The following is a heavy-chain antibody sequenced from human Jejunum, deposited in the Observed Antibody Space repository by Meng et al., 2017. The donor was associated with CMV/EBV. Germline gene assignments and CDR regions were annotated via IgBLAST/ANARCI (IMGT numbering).Heavy chain of an antibody. J-gene: IGHJ4*02. Sequence: VTGFRVSTNYMSWVRQAPGKGLEWVSVICSGGSTYYADSVKGRFTISRDKSKNTVYLQMNSLRSEDAAVYYCAREELGDSAWYFDLWGQGTLVTVSS. CDR3: AREELGDSAWYFDL. CDR2: ICSGGST. CDR1: GFRVSTNY. V-gene: IGHV3-66*02. D-gene: IGHD3-10*01.